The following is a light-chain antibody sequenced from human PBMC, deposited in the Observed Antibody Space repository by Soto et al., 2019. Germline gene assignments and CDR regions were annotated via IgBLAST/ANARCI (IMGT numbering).Light chain of an antibody. CDR3: CSYTDPSARV. V-gene: IGLV2-14*01. J-gene: IGLJ2*01. CDR1: SSDVGGYNY. CDR2: EVN. Sequence: QSALTQPASVSGSPGQSITISCSGTSSDVGGYNYVSWYQQHPGKAPKLLIYEVNNRPSGVSDRFSGSKSGNTASLTISGLQAEDEADYYCCSYTDPSARVFGGGTKLTVL.